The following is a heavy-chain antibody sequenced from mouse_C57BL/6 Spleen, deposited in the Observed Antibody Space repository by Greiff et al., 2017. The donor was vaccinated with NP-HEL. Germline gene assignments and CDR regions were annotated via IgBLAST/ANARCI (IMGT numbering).Heavy chain of an antibody. D-gene: IGHD2-10*01. CDR1: GYSFTGYY. J-gene: IGHJ3*01. CDR2: INPSTGGT. Sequence: VQLQQSGPELVKPGASVKISCKASGYSFTGYYMNWVKQSPEKSLEWIGEINPSTGGTTYNQKFKDKATLTVDKSSSTAYMQLKSLTSEDSAVYYFATAYSSFAYWGQGTLVTVSA. CDR3: ATAYSSFAY. V-gene: IGHV1-42*01.